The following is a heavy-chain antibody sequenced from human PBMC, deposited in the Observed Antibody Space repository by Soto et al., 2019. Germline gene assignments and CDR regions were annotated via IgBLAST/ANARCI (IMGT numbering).Heavy chain of an antibody. CDR2: ISYDGSNE. V-gene: IGHV3-30-3*01. J-gene: IGHJ3*02. Sequence: GGSLRLSSSASAFTFRSYAIHGVRQAPGKALEWVAVISYDGSNEYYADSVKGRFTISRDNSKNTLYLQMNSLRAEDTAVYYCARDSYSSGWNDAFDIWGQGTMVTVSS. D-gene: IGHD6-19*01. CDR3: ARDSYSSGWNDAFDI. CDR1: AFTFRSYA.